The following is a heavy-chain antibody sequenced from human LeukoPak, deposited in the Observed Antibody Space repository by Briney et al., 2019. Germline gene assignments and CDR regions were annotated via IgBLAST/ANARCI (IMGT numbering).Heavy chain of an antibody. D-gene: IGHD1-26*01. J-gene: IGHJ4*02. CDR3: ASQSYSGSYPEKQ. Sequence: GSSVKVSCKASGGTFSSYAISWVRQAPGQGLEWMGRIIPILGIANYAQKFQGRVTITADKSTSTAYMELSSLRSEDTAVYYCASQSYSGSYPEKQWGQGTLVTVSS. CDR1: GGTFSSYA. V-gene: IGHV1-69*04. CDR2: IIPILGIA.